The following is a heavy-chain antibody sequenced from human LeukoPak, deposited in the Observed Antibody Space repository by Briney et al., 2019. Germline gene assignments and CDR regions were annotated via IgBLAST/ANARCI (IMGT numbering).Heavy chain of an antibody. J-gene: IGHJ4*02. CDR3: AGDAGAQGASFDY. CDR1: GGSISTYY. V-gene: IGHV4-59*01. Sequence: SETLSLTCTVSGGSISTYYWSWIRQPPGKGLEYIGYIYYSGSTNYNPSLKSRVTMSLDTSKNQFSLKLSSVTAADTAVYYCAGDAGAQGASFDYWGQGTLVTVSS. CDR2: IYYSGST.